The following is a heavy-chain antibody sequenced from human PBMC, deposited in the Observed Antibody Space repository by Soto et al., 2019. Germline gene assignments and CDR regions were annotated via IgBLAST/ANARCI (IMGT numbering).Heavy chain of an antibody. CDR3: ARYRGASFYFEY. CDR2: IYYSGST. V-gene: IGHV4-59*01. D-gene: IGHD1-26*01. CDR1: GGSISSYY. Sequence: PSETLSLTCTVSGGSISSYYWSWIRQPPGKGLEWIGYIYYSGSTNYNPSLKSRVTISVDTSKNQFSLKLSSVTAADTAVYYCARYRGASFYFEYWRQGTLVTRSS. J-gene: IGHJ4*02.